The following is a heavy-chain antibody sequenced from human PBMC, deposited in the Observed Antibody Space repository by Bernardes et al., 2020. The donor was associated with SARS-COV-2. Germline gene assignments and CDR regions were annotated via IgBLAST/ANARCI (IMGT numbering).Heavy chain of an antibody. J-gene: IGHJ6*02. CDR1: GFIFNTYW. CDR2: INPDGTST. CDR3: ARAPDCGGGNCYRSSYYYGMDV. D-gene: IGHD2-15*01. V-gene: IGHV3-74*01. Sequence: GGSLRLSCAASGFIFNTYWIHWVRQVPGKGLVWVSRINPDGTSTTYADSVKGRFTISRDNAKNTLYLQMNSLRVEDTAVYYCARAPDCGGGNCYRSSYYYGMDVWGQGTTVTVSS.